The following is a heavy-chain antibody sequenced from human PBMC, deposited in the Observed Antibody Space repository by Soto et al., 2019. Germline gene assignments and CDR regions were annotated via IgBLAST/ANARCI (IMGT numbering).Heavy chain of an antibody. D-gene: IGHD4-4*01. CDR3: AKDLSDYSYYQTSFDY. Sequence: GGALRLSSAAPGFTFSDYGMHWVRPAPANGLEWVAFISYDGTQSYYAAFVEGRFTISRHNYKNTLSLQLNSLRPEDTALYYCAKDLSDYSYYQTSFDYWGQGTQVTVSS. CDR2: ISYDGTQS. V-gene: IGHV3-30*18. CDR1: GFTFSDYG. J-gene: IGHJ4*02.